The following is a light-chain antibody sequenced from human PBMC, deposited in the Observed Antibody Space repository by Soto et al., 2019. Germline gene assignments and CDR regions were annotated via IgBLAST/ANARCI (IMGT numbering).Light chain of an antibody. CDR1: QSVSSY. J-gene: IGKJ4*01. CDR3: QQRSNWPLT. CDR2: DAS. V-gene: IGKV3-11*01. Sequence: EIVVTQSPATLALSPGERATLSCRASQSVSSYLAWYQQKPGQAPRLLIYDASNRATGIPARFSGGGSGTDFTLTISSLEPEDFAVYYCQQRSNWPLTFGGGTKVDIK.